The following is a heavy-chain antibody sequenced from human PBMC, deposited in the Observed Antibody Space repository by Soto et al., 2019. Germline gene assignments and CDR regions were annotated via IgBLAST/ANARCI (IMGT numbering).Heavy chain of an antibody. Sequence: PSETLSLTCTVSGGSISSYYWSWIRQPPGKGLEWIGYIYYSGSTNYNPSLKSRVTISVDTSKNQFSLKLSSVTAADTAVYYCAGGDSSGYYFDAEYFQHWGQGTLVTVSS. CDR2: IYYSGST. CDR1: GGSISSYY. CDR3: AGGDSSGYYFDAEYFQH. D-gene: IGHD3-22*01. V-gene: IGHV4-59*01. J-gene: IGHJ1*01.